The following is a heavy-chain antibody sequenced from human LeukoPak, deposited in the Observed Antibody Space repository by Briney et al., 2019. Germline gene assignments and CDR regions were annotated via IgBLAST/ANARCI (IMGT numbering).Heavy chain of an antibody. D-gene: IGHD3-16*01. CDR3: ARSGAEITRLYDY. J-gene: IGHJ4*02. V-gene: IGHV1-46*01. CDR2: INPSGGST. Sequence: ASVKVSCKAPGYTFTSYYMHWVRQAPGQGLEWMGIINPSGGSTSYAQKFQGRVTMTRDTSTSTVYMELSSLRPEDTAVYYCARSGAEITRLYDYWGQGTLVTVSS. CDR1: GYTFTSYY.